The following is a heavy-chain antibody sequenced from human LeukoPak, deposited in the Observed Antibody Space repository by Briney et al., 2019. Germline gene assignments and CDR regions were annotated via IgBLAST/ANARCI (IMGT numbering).Heavy chain of an antibody. V-gene: IGHV1-3*01. CDR3: AISTRQLYYFDY. Sequence: ASVKVSCKASGYTFTSYAMHWVRQAPGQRLEWMGWINAGNGNTKYSQKFQGRVTITGDTSASTAYMELSSLRSEDTAVYYCAISTRQLYYFDYWGQGTLVTVSS. CDR2: INAGNGNT. D-gene: IGHD2-2*01. J-gene: IGHJ4*02. CDR1: GYTFTSYA.